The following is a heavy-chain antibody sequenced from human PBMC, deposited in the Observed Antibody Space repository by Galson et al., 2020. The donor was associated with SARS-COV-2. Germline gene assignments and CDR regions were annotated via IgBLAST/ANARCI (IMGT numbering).Heavy chain of an antibody. J-gene: IGHJ6*04. Sequence: KIGESLKISCKGSGYSFTRYWIGWVRQMPGKGLEWMGIIYPGDSDTRYSPSFHGQVTISADKSISTAYLQWSSLKASDTAMYYCARHRGSGSYYSWVHLDVWGKGTTVTVSS. CDR3: ARHRGSGSYYSWVHLDV. D-gene: IGHD3-10*01. CDR1: GYSFTRYW. V-gene: IGHV5-51*01. CDR2: IYPGDSDT.